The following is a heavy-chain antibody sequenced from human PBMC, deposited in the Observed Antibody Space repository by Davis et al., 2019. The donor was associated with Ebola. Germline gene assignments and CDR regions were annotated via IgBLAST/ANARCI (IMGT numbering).Heavy chain of an antibody. Sequence: SETLSLTCTVSGGSISSSSYYWGWIRQPPGKGLEWIGSIYYSGSTYYNPSLKSRVTISVDTSKNQFSLKLSSVTAADTAVYYCARLRSGLDWTYYYYYYGMDVWGQGTTVTVSS. V-gene: IGHV4-39*07. CDR2: IYYSGST. J-gene: IGHJ6*02. D-gene: IGHD3/OR15-3a*01. CDR1: GGSISSSSYY. CDR3: ARLRSGLDWTYYYYYYGMDV.